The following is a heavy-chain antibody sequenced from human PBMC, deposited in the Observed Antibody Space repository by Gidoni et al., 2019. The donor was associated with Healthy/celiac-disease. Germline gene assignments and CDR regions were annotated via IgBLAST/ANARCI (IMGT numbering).Heavy chain of an antibody. CDR2: IGTAGDT. CDR3: AREGYGGNSDAFDI. Sequence: AASGFTFSSYDMHWVRQATGKGLEWVSAIGTAGDTYYPGSVKGRFTISRENAKNSLYLQMNRLRAGDTAVYYCAREGYGGNSDAFDIWGQGTMVTVSS. V-gene: IGHV3-13*01. CDR1: GFTFSSYD. D-gene: IGHD4-17*01. J-gene: IGHJ3*02.